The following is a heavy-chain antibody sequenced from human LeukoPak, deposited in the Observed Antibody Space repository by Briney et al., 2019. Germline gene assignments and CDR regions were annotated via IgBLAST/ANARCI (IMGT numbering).Heavy chain of an antibody. J-gene: IGHJ6*03. V-gene: IGHV4-59*01. CDR2: IYYSGST. CDR1: RGSISSFY. CDR3: ARTTEGGYSYGYFYYYYMDV. D-gene: IGHD5-18*01. Sequence: SETLSLTCTVSRGSISSFYWSWIRQPAGKGLEWIGYIYYSGSTNYKSSLKSRVTISVDTSKNQFSLKLSSVTAADTAVYYCARTTEGGYSYGYFYYYYMDVWGKGTTVTISS.